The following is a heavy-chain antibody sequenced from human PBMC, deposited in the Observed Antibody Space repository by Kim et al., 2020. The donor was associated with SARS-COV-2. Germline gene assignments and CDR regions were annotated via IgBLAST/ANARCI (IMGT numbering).Heavy chain of an antibody. CDR3: ARGADPGGSGWPLDFDY. Sequence: ASVKVSCKASGYTFTSYAMNWVRQAPGQGLEWMGWINTNTGNPTYAQGFTGRFVFSLDTSVSTAYLQISSLKAEDTAVYYCARGADPGGSGWPLDFDYWGQGTLVTVSS. CDR2: INTNTGNP. J-gene: IGHJ4*02. D-gene: IGHD6-19*01. CDR1: GYTFTSYA. V-gene: IGHV7-4-1*02.